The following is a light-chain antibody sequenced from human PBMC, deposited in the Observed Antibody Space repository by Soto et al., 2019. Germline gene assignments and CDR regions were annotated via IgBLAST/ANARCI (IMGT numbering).Light chain of an antibody. Sequence: DIQMTQSPSSVSASVGDRVTITCRASQGINSWLAWYQQKAGKAPNLLIYAASSLQSGVPSRFSGSGSGTDFTLTMNSLQPEDSAIYYCQQGNGFPWTFGQGTKVEIK. V-gene: IGKV1-12*02. CDR3: QQGNGFPWT. CDR2: AAS. J-gene: IGKJ1*01. CDR1: QGINSW.